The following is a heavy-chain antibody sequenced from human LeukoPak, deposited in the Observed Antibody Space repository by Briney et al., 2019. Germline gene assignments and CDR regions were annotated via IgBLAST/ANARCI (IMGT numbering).Heavy chain of an antibody. V-gene: IGHV3-11*01. CDR3: ARGIVVVPAAMDYYYYMDV. CDR2: ISSIGSTI. Sequence: PGGSLRLSCAASGFTFSDYYMSWIRQAPGKGLEWVSYISSIGSTIYYADSVKGRFTISRDNAKNSLYLQMNSLRAEDTAVYYCARGIVVVPAAMDYYYYMDVWGKGTTVTVSS. J-gene: IGHJ6*03. CDR1: GFTFSDYY. D-gene: IGHD2-2*01.